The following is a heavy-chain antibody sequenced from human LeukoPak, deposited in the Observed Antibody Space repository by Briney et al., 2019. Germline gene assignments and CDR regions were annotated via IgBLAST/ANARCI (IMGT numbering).Heavy chain of an antibody. V-gene: IGHV3-7*01. Sequence: GGSLRLSCAASGFTFSNYAMSWVRQAPGKGLEWVANINQDETEENYLDSVKGRFTISRDNAKNSLYLQMNSLRAEDTAVYYCAGDKVVGADYYYYMDVWGKGTTVTISS. CDR1: GFTFSNYA. CDR3: AGDKVVGADYYYYMDV. CDR2: INQDETEE. J-gene: IGHJ6*03. D-gene: IGHD2-15*01.